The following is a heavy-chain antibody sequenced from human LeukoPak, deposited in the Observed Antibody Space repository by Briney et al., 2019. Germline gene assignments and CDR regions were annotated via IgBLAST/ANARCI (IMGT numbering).Heavy chain of an antibody. D-gene: IGHD2-2*01. CDR1: GYTFTNYY. Sequence: VASVKVSCKASGYTFTNYYMHWVQQAPGKGLEWMGRVDPEDGETIYAEKFQGRVTITADTSTDTAYMELSSLRSEDTAVYYCATGGTSFYYYYMDVWGKGTTVTVSS. CDR2: VDPEDGET. CDR3: ATGGTSFYYYYMDV. J-gene: IGHJ6*03. V-gene: IGHV1-69-2*01.